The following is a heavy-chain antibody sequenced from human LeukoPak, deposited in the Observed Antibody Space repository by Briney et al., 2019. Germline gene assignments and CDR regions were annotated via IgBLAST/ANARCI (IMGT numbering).Heavy chain of an antibody. J-gene: IGHJ4*02. CDR2: IYYSGST. D-gene: IGHD3-22*01. CDR3: ARENSSGYSLDY. Sequence: SETLSLTCTVSGGSISSGGYYWSWIRQHPGKGLEWIGYIYYSGSTYYNPSPKSRVTISVDTSKNQFSLKLSSVTAADTAVYYCARENSSGYSLDYWGQGALVTVSS. CDR1: GGSISSGGYY. V-gene: IGHV4-31*03.